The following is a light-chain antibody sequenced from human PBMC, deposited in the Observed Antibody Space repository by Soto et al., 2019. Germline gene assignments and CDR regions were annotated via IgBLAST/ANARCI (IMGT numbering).Light chain of an antibody. CDR3: CSSAGSYTYNYD. CDR1: SSDVGGYNY. J-gene: IGLJ1*01. Sequence: QSALTQPRSXSGXXXQSVTISXTXTSSDVGGYNYVSWYQQHPGKAPKLMIYDVSKRPSGAPARFSGSKSGNTAYLTISGLPAEDEADYYCCSSAGSYTYNYDFGTRTTVTVL. CDR2: DVS. V-gene: IGLV2-11*01.